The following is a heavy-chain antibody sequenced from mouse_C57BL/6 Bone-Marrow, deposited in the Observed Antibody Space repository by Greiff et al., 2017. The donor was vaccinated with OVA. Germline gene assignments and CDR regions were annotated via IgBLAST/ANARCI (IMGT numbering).Heavy chain of an antibody. CDR1: GFTFSSYG. CDR3: ATVVAKGY. V-gene: IGHV5-6*01. Sequence: EVNLVESGGDLVKPGGSLKLSCAASGFTFSSYGMSWVRQTPDKRLEWVATISSGGSYTYYPDSVKGRFTISRDNAKNTLYLQMSSLKSEDTAMYYCATVVAKGYWGQGTTLTVSS. CDR2: ISSGGSYT. J-gene: IGHJ2*01. D-gene: IGHD1-1*01.